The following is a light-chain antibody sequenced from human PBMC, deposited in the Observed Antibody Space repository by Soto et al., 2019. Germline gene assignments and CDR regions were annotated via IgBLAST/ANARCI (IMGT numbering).Light chain of an antibody. CDR1: QSVGIY. V-gene: IGKV3-11*01. J-gene: IGKJ5*01. CDR2: DAS. CDR3: QQGSNWPLIS. Sequence: EIVLAQSPATLSLSPGERATLSCRASQSVGIYLAWYQQKPGRAPRLFIYDASNRATDIPARFSASGSGTDFTLTISSLEPEDFAIYYCQQGSNWPLISFGQGTRLEIK.